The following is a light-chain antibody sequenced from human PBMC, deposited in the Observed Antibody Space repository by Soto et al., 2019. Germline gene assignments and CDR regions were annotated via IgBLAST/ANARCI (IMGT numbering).Light chain of an antibody. J-gene: IGKJ1*01. CDR1: QSVNTW. V-gene: IGKV1-5*01. Sequence: DIQMTQSPSSLSASVGDTVTITCWASQSVNTWLAWYQQKPGKAPKLLIYDASKLESGVPSRFSGSRSGTELTLTISGLQAEDSAPYYCQQYNSYSPTFGQGTTVEV. CDR3: QQYNSYSPT. CDR2: DAS.